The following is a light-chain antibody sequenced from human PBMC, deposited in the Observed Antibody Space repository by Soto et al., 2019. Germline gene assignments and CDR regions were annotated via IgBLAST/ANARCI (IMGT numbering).Light chain of an antibody. CDR1: SSDVGGYNY. J-gene: IGLJ1*01. Sequence: QSVLTQPASVSGSPGQSITISCTGTSSDVGGYNYVSWYQHHPGKAPKLIIYDVSNRPSGVSIRFSGSKSDNTASLTISGLQPEDEADYHCSSYTTSNTSQIVFGTGTKLTVL. CDR3: SSYTTSNTSQIV. CDR2: DVS. V-gene: IGLV2-14*03.